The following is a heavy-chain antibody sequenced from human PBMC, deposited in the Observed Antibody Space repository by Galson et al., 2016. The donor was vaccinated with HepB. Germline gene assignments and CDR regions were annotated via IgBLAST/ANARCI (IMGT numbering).Heavy chain of an antibody. CDR3: VRGRKDFDNAWEHYLPYYFEY. CDR2: ILYSGST. D-gene: IGHD3-16*01. J-gene: IGHJ4*02. V-gene: IGHV4-59*01. Sequence: SWIRQPPGKGLEWIGYILYSGSTNYNPSLESRVTISLDTSKNQFSLKLTSVTAADTAVYYCVRGRKDFDNAWEHYLPYYFEYWGQGTLVPVSS.